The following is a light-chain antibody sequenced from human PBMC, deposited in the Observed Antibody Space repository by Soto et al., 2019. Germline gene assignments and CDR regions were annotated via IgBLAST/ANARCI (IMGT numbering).Light chain of an antibody. CDR1: QSVSSSN. Sequence: EIVLTQSPGTLSLSPGERATLSCRASQSVSSSNLAWYQQKPGQAPRLLIYGASTRATGIPDRFSGSGSGKDFTLTISRLEPEDLAVHYHQPYGSSLWTFGQGTKVEIK. CDR2: GAS. V-gene: IGKV3-20*01. CDR3: QPYGSSLWT. J-gene: IGKJ1*01.